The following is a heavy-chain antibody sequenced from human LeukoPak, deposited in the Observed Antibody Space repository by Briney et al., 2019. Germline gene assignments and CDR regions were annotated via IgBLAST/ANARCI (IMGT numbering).Heavy chain of an antibody. CDR2: ISSNGGST. CDR1: GFTFSDYA. D-gene: IGHD3-22*01. CDR3: ARTGFRDSSGYYPLPFDY. J-gene: IGHJ4*02. V-gene: IGHV3-64*01. Sequence: GGSLRLSCAASGFTFSDYAMHWIRQAPGKGPEYVSVISSNGGSTYYANSVKGRFTISRDNSKNTLYLQMGSLRVDDMAMYYCARTGFRDSSGYYPLPFDYWGQGALVTVSS.